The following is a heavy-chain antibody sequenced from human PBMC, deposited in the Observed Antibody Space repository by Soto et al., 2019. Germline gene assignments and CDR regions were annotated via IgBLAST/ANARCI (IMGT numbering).Heavy chain of an antibody. Sequence: SETLSLTCIVSGDSVTSGSYYWTWLRQPPGKGLEWIGYISYTGRTKYNPSLQSRVTISVDTSKNDFALNLSSVTAADTAVYFCAREWGLLPYYVMNVWGHGTAVTVSS. CDR1: GDSVTSGSYY. D-gene: IGHD7-27*01. V-gene: IGHV4-61*03. CDR2: ISYTGRT. CDR3: AREWGLLPYYVMNV. J-gene: IGHJ6*02.